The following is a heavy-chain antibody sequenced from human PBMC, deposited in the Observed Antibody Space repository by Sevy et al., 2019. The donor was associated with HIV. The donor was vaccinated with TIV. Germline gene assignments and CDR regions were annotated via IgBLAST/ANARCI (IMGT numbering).Heavy chain of an antibody. J-gene: IGHJ5*02. CDR1: GYTFTGYY. D-gene: IGHD2-2*01. V-gene: IGHV1-2*02. CDR3: ARGLPLVVPAANWFDP. CDR2: INPNSGGT. Sequence: ASVKVSCKASGYTFTGYYMHWVRQAPGQGLEWMGWINPNSGGTNYAQKFQGRVTMTRDTSISTAYMELSRLRSDDTAVYYCARGLPLVVPAANWFDPWGQGTLVTVSS.